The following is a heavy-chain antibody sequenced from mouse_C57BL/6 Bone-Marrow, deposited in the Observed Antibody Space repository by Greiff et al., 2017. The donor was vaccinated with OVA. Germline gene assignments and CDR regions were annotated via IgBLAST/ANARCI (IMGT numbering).Heavy chain of an antibody. D-gene: IGHD2-4*01. Sequence: LVESGAELVRPGASVKLSCTASGFNIKDDYMHWVKQRPEQGLEWIGWIDPENGDTEYASKFQGKATITADTSSNTAYLQLSSLTSEDTAVYYCTGDYDWFAYWGQGTLVTVSA. CDR2: IDPENGDT. CDR1: GFNIKDDY. V-gene: IGHV14-4*01. J-gene: IGHJ3*01. CDR3: TGDYDWFAY.